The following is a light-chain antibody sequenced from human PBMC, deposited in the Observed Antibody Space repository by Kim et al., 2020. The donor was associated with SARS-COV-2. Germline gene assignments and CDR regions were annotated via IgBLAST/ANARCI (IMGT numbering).Light chain of an antibody. Sequence: QAVVTQEPSVTVSPGGTVTLTCASSAGAVTSAYYPNWFQQKPGQEPRALIYGTSKKHSWTPARFSDSLLGGKAALTLSGVQPEDEAEYYCLLYYDNSWVFGGGTQLTVL. CDR3: LLYYDNSWV. CDR2: GTS. V-gene: IGLV7-43*01. J-gene: IGLJ3*02. CDR1: AGAVTSAYY.